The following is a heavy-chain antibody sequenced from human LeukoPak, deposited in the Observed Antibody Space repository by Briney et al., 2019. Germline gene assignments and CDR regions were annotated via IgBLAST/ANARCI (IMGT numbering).Heavy chain of an antibody. CDR2: INPNSGDT. J-gene: IGHJ4*02. CDR3: ARDKSGNSGWYSYFDY. D-gene: IGHD6-19*01. CDR1: GYTFTTYG. V-gene: IGHV1-2*02. Sequence: GASVKVSCKASGYTFTTYGISWVRQAPGQGLEWMGWINPNSGDTNYAQKFQGRVTMTRDTSISTAYMELSRLRSDDTAVYYCARDKSGNSGWYSYFDYWGQGTLVTVSS.